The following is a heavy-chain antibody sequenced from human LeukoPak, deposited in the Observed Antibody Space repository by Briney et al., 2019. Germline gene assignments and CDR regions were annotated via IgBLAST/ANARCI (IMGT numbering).Heavy chain of an antibody. V-gene: IGHV4-59*01. D-gene: IGHD4-17*01. CDR1: GGSISTYY. CDR2: TYYSGRT. CDR3: ARSDLYGDYPPGNY. Sequence: NPSETLSLTCTVSGGSISTYYWNWIRQPPGKGLEWIGYTYYSGRTNYNPSLKSRVSISIDTSKNQFSLKLSSVTAADTAFYYCARSDLYGDYPPGNYWGQGTLVAVSS. J-gene: IGHJ4*02.